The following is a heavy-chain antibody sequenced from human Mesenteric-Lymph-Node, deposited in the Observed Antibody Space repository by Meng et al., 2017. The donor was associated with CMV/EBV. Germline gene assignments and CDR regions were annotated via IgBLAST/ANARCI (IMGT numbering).Heavy chain of an antibody. Sequence: SCKPSGYTFTAHYMHWVRQAPGQGLEWMGWINPNSGVINYAQKFQGWVTMTRDTSISTVYVELSRLRSDDTAVYYCAREYSSSWFDYWGQGTLVTVSS. CDR3: AREYSSSWFDY. J-gene: IGHJ4*02. CDR2: INPNSGVI. CDR1: GYTFTAHY. D-gene: IGHD6-13*01. V-gene: IGHV1-2*04.